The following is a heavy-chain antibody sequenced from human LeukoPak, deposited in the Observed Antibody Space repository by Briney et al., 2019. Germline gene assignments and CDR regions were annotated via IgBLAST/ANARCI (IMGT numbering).Heavy chain of an antibody. J-gene: IGHJ3*02. CDR1: GYTFFSSD. D-gene: IGHD2-2*01. CDR2: INVYNGAP. Sequence: ASVMMFCKASGYTFFSSDCSCVRQAPGQGLEWMGWINVYNGAPYYAQNLHGRVTMTIDTSTNTAYMELRSLRSDDTAVYYCAGLQWNHLLLIWGRKTMVTVSS. CDR3: AGLQWNHLLLI. V-gene: IGHV1-18*01.